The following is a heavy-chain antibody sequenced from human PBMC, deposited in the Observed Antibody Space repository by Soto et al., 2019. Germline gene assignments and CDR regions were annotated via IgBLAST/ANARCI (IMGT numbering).Heavy chain of an antibody. J-gene: IGHJ4*02. D-gene: IGHD1-26*01. CDR2: NYYRSKWYN. CDR1: VDSVSSNRAT. V-gene: IGHV6-1*03. Sequence: QVQLHQSGPGLVKPSQTLSLACAISVDSVSSNRATWNGIRQSPSRDLHWLGRNYYRSKWYNDYYVAMESCISINPDTSKNQLSLQLNTVTPEDTAVYYCSRSPSGSYSRFDYWGQGTLVTVSS. CDR3: SRSPSGSYSRFDY.